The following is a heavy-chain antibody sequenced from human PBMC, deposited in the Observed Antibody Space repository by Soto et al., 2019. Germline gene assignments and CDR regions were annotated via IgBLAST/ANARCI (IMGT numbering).Heavy chain of an antibody. D-gene: IGHD6-13*01. CDR3: AKDDGYSSSWYYFGY. Sequence: GGSLRLSCAASGFTFSSYAMSWVRQAPGKGLEWVSAISGSGGSTYYADSVKGRFTISRDNSKNTLYLQMNSLRAEDTAVYYCAKDDGYSSSWYYFGYCRQGPLVTVCS. CDR1: GFTFSSYA. CDR2: ISGSGGST. J-gene: IGHJ4*02. V-gene: IGHV3-23*01.